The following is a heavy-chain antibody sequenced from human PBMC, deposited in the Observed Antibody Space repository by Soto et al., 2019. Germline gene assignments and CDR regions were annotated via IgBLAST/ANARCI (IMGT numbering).Heavy chain of an antibody. CDR2: IYYSGST. CDR1: GGSISSSSYY. J-gene: IGHJ4*02. V-gene: IGHV4-39*01. Sequence: SETLSLTCTVSGGSISSSSYYWGWIRQPPGKGLEWIGSIYYSGSTYYNPSLKSRVTISVDTSKNQFSLKLSSVTAADTAVYYCARRYCSSTSCYHYFDYWGQGTLVTVSS. D-gene: IGHD2-2*01. CDR3: ARRYCSSTSCYHYFDY.